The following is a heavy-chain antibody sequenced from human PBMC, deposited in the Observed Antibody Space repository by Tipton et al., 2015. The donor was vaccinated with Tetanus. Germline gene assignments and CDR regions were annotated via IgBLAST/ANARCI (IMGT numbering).Heavy chain of an antibody. J-gene: IGHJ4*02. V-gene: IGHV4-34*01. CDR2: INHSGST. D-gene: IGHD5-18*01. Sequence: TLSLTCAVYGGSFSGYYWSWIRQPPGKGLEWIGEINHSGSTNYNPSLKSRVTISVDTSKNQFSLKLSSVTAADTAVYYCARGPWIQLWGIDYWGQGTLVTVSS. CDR1: GGSFSGYY. CDR3: ARGPWIQLWGIDY.